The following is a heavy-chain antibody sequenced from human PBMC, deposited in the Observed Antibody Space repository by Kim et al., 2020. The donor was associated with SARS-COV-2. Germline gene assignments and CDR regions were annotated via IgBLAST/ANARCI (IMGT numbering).Heavy chain of an antibody. CDR3: AGSYYYGSGSYYTLYYFDY. V-gene: IGHV4-59*08. CDR1: GGSISSYY. J-gene: IGHJ4*02. CDR2: IYYSGST. D-gene: IGHD3-10*01. Sequence: SETLSLTCTVSGGSISSYYWSWIRQPPGKGLEWIGYIYYSGSTNYNPSPKSRVTISVDTSKNQFSLKLSSVTAADTAVYYCAGSYYYGSGSYYTLYYFDYWGQGTLVTVSS.